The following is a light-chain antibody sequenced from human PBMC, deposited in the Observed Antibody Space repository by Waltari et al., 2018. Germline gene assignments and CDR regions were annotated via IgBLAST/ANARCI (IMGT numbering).Light chain of an antibody. V-gene: IGLV1-40*01. Sequence: QPVLTQPPSVSGAPGQRVTISCTGSSPNIGPGYDLHGYQQLPGTAPQVIISDNSDRPSGVPDRFSGSKSDTSASLAITGLQAEDEADYYCQSYDTSLSGYVFGTGTKVTVL. CDR3: QSYDTSLSGYV. CDR1: SPNIGPGYD. CDR2: DNS. J-gene: IGLJ1*01.